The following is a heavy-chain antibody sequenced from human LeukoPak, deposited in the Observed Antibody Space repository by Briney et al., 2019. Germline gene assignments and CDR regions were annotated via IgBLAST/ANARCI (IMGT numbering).Heavy chain of an antibody. CDR2: ISSSSSYI. D-gene: IGHD3-16*01. CDR1: GFTFSSYS. V-gene: IGHV3-21*01. J-gene: IGHJ6*02. Sequence: PGGSLRLSCAASGFTFSSYSMNWVRQAPGKGLEWVSSISSSSSYIYYADSVKGRFTISRDNAKNSLYLQMNSLRAEDTAVYYCARDGGGTYYYYGMDVWGQGTTVTVSS. CDR3: ARDGGGTYYYYGMDV.